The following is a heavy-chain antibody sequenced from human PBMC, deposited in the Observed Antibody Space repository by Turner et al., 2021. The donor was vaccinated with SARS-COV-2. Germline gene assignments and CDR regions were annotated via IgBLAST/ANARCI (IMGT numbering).Heavy chain of an antibody. CDR3: ARGRVVVTAIHNWFDP. Sequence: QLQLVQSGAEVKKPGASVKVSCKASGYTFTSYDINWVRQATGQGLEWMGWMNPNSGNTGYAQKFQGRVTMTRNTSISTAFMDLSSLRSEDTAVYYCARGRVVVTAIHNWFDPWGQGTLVTVSS. J-gene: IGHJ5*02. D-gene: IGHD2-21*02. CDR2: MNPNSGNT. V-gene: IGHV1-8*01. CDR1: GYTFTSYD.